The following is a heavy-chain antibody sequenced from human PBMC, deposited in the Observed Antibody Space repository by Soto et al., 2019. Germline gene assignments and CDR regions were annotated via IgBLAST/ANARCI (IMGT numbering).Heavy chain of an antibody. D-gene: IGHD6-19*01. Sequence: ASVKVSFKASGYTFTSYGISWVRQAPGQGLEWMGWISAYNGNTNYAQKFKGRVTMTTDTSTSTAYMELRSLTSDDTAVYYCARENSRCGSGSYRSHYYYGMDVWGQGTTVTVSS. V-gene: IGHV1-18*04. CDR1: GYTFTSYG. CDR2: ISAYNGNT. J-gene: IGHJ6*02. CDR3: ARENSRCGSGSYRSHYYYGMDV.